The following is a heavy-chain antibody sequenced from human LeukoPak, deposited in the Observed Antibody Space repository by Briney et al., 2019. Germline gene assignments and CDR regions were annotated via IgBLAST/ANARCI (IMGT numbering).Heavy chain of an antibody. CDR1: GFTFSSYA. CDR2: ISYDGSNK. J-gene: IGHJ3*02. Sequence: PGGSLRLSCAASGFTFSSYAMHWVRQAPGKGLEWVAVISYDGSNKYYADSVKGRFTISRDNSKNTLYLQMNSLRAEDTAVYYCGKVADAFDIWGQGTMVTVSS. V-gene: IGHV3-30*04. CDR3: GKVADAFDI.